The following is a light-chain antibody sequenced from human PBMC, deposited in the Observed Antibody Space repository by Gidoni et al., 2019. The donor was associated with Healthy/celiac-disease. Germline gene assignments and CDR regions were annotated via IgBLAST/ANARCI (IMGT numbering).Light chain of an antibody. J-gene: IGKJ1*01. V-gene: IGKV4-1*01. CDR3: QQYYSTPWT. Sequence: DIVMTQSPDSLAVSLGERATINCKSSQSVLYSSNNKNYLAWYQQKPGQPPKLLIYWASTRESGVPDRFSGSGSGTDFTLTISNLQAEDVAVDYCQQYYSTPWTFGQXTKVEIK. CDR1: QSVLYSSNNKNY. CDR2: WAS.